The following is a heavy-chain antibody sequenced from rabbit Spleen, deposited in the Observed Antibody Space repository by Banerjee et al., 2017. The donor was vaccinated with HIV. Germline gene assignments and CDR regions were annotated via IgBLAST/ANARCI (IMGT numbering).Heavy chain of an antibody. V-gene: IGHV1S47*01. CDR2: IDPLFGNP. CDR1: GFDFSAYG. D-gene: IGHD2-1*01. Sequence: QEQLVESGGGLVQPGGSLKLSCKASGFDFSAYGVSWVRQAPGKGLVWIGYIDPLFGNPYYASWVNGRFTISRHNAQNTVDLQMNSLTAADTAPYFCARDRADIGGDYGPYYFALWGPGPLVTVS. CDR3: ARDRADIGGDYGPYYFAL. J-gene: IGHJ4*01.